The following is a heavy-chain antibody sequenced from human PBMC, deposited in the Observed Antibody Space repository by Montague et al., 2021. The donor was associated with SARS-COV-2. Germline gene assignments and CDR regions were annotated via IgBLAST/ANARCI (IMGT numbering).Heavy chain of an antibody. D-gene: IGHD1-1*01. V-gene: IGHV4-39*01. CDR3: AKPLATGNYYY. J-gene: IGHJ4*02. Sequence: SETLSLTCTVSGGSISSSNYYWGWVRQPPGKGLEWIGSISYRGDPYYNPSLKSRPTISVDSSQNQFSLKLSSVTAADTAVYYCAKPLATGNYYYWGQGTRVTVSS. CDR1: GGSISSSNYY. CDR2: ISYRGDP.